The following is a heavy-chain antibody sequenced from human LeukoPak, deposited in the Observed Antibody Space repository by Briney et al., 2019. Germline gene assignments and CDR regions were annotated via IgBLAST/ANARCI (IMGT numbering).Heavy chain of an antibody. CDR2: ISSSASPI. CDR3: ARSGGGNLYDY. Sequence: GGSLRLSCAASGFTFSSYSMNWVRQAPGKGLEWVSYISSSASPIYYADSVKGRFTISRDNARNSLYLQMNSLRAEDTAVYYCARSGGGNLYDYWGQGTLVTVSS. J-gene: IGHJ4*02. CDR1: GFTFSSYS. D-gene: IGHD4-23*01. V-gene: IGHV3-48*04.